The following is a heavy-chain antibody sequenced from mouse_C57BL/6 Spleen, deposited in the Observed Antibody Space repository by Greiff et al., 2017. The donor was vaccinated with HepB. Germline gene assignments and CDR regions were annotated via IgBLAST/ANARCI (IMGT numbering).Heavy chain of an antibody. CDR1: GFTFSDYG. J-gene: IGHJ4*01. V-gene: IGHV5-17*01. CDR2: ISSGSSTI. CDR3: ARPYYYGSPMDY. Sequence: EVKLMESGGGLVKPGGSLKLSCAASGFTFSDYGMHWVRQAPEKGLEWVAYISSGSSTIYYADTVKGRFTISRDNAKNTLFLQMTSLRSEDTAMYYCARPYYYGSPMDYWGQGTSVTVSS. D-gene: IGHD1-1*01.